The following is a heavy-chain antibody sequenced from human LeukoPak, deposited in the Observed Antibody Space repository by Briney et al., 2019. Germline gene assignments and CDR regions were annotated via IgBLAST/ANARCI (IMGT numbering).Heavy chain of an antibody. CDR2: IYYSGST. J-gene: IGHJ4*02. D-gene: IGHD6-13*01. V-gene: IGHV4-59*01. CDR3: ARGTYGSSWQLEHFDY. Sequence: SETLFLTCTVSGVSISSYYWSWIRQPPGKGLEWIGYIYYSGSTNYNPSLKSRVTISVDTSKNQFSLKLSSLTAADTAVYYCARGTYGSSWQLEHFDYWGQGTLVTVSS. CDR1: GVSISSYY.